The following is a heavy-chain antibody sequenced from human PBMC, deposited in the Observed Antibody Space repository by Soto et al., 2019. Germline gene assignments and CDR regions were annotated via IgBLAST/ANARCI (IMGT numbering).Heavy chain of an antibody. J-gene: IGHJ4*02. CDR2: IYHSGST. CDR1: GGSISSDNW. V-gene: IGHV4-4*02. D-gene: IGHD6-19*01. Sequence: QVQLQESGPGLVKPSGTLSLTCAVSGGSISSDNWWSWVRQSPEKGLEWIAEIYHSGSTNYNPSLKGRVTISMDKSKKHFSLNLSSVTAADTAVYYCARALRGGYNNGWPPGYWGQGTLVTVSS. CDR3: ARALRGGYNNGWPPGY.